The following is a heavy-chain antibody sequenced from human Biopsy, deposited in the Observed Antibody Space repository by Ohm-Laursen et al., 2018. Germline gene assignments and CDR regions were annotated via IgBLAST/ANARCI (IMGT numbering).Heavy chain of an antibody. CDR3: AREAIGYQLPCDD. Sequence: GASVKVSCKAPTGTFNSYGIIWVRQAPGQGPEWMGRIIPILRTTAYAQTFLGRVTITADSPTSTVDMELTSLTSDDTAVYFCAREAIGYQLPCDDWGQGTLVTVSS. J-gene: IGHJ4*02. D-gene: IGHD2-2*01. CDR2: IIPILRTT. CDR1: TGTFNSYG. V-gene: IGHV1-69*11.